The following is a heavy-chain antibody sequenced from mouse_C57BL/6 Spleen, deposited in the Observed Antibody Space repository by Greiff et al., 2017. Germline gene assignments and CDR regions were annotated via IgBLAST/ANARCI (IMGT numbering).Heavy chain of an antibody. CDR1: GFTFSSYA. J-gene: IGHJ2*01. D-gene: IGHD1-1*01. Sequence: EVKLVESGEGLVKPGGSLKLSCAASGFTFSSYAMSWVRQTPEKRLEWVAYISSGGDYIYYADTVKGRFTISRDNARNTLYLQMSSLKSEDTAMYYCTRSYCGSSWVDYWGQGTTLTVSS. CDR2: ISSGGDYI. CDR3: TRSYCGSSWVDY. V-gene: IGHV5-9-1*02.